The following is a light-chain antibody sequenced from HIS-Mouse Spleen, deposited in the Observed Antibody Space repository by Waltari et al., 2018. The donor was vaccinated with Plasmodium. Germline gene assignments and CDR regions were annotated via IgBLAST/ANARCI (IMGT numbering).Light chain of an antibody. CDR3: LRYYGGAWV. CDR1: TGAVTSGYY. Sequence: QTVVTQEPSLTVSPGGTVTLTCASSTGAVTSGYYPNWFQQKPGQAPRALIYSTSNKPSCPPARFSGSLRRGKAALTLSGVQPEDEAEYYCLRYYGGAWVFGGGTKLTVL. J-gene: IGLJ3*02. CDR2: STS. V-gene: IGLV7-43*01.